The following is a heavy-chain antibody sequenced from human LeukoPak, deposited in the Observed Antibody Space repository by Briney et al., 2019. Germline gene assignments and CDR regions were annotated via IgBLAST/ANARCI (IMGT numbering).Heavy chain of an antibody. Sequence: GGSLRLSCAASGFTFSSYWMHWVRQAPGKGLVWVSRINTDGSSTSYADSVKGRLTISRDNAKNTLYLQMNSLRAEDTAVYYCAREQMGLAAADYYFDYWGQGTLVTVSS. CDR2: INTDGSST. CDR3: AREQMGLAAADYYFDY. CDR1: GFTFSSYW. V-gene: IGHV3-74*01. D-gene: IGHD6-13*01. J-gene: IGHJ4*02.